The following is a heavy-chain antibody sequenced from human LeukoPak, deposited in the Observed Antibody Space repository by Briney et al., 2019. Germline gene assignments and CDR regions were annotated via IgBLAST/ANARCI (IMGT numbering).Heavy chain of an antibody. CDR1: GFTFSSYA. V-gene: IGHV3-30-3*01. J-gene: IGHJ4*02. Sequence: GGSLRLSCAASGFTFSSYAMHWVRQAPGKGLEWVAVISYDGSNKYYADSVKGRFTISRDNSKNTLYLQMNSLKTEDTAVYYCTTDRARITIFGVVTLAPFDYWGQGTLVTVSS. D-gene: IGHD3-3*01. CDR3: TTDRARITIFGVVTLAPFDY. CDR2: ISYDGSNK.